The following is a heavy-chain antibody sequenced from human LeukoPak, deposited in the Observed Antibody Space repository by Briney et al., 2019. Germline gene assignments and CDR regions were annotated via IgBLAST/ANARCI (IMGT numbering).Heavy chain of an antibody. CDR2: INHSGST. CDR1: GGSFSGYY. Sequence: SETLSLTCAVYGGSFSGYYWSWIRQPPGKGLEWIGEINHSGSTNYNPSLKSRVTISVDTSKNQFSLKLSSVTAADTAVYYCVGAVAGTHQAFDYWGQGTLVTVSS. D-gene: IGHD6-19*01. J-gene: IGHJ4*02. V-gene: IGHV4-34*01. CDR3: VGAVAGTHQAFDY.